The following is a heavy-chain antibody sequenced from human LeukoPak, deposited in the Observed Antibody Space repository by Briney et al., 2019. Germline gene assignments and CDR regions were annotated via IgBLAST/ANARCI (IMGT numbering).Heavy chain of an antibody. J-gene: IGHJ4*02. CDR3: AKYTSGWVNDY. CDR2: ISSSGSTI. Sequence: PGGSLRLSCAASGFTFSDYYMSWIRQAPGKGLERVSYISSSGSTIYYADSVKGRFTISRDNSKNTLSLQMNSLRAEDTALYYCAKYTSGWVNDYWGQGTLVTVSS. D-gene: IGHD6-19*01. V-gene: IGHV3-11*01. CDR1: GFTFSDYY.